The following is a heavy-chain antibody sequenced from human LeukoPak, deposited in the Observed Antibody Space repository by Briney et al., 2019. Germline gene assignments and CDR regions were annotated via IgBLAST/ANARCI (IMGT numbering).Heavy chain of an antibody. D-gene: IGHD3-10*01. V-gene: IGHV3-21*01. J-gene: IGHJ4*02. CDR3: ARDDAYGSGSYRFIDY. CDR1: GFTFGDYA. CDR2: ISSSSSYI. Sequence: GGSLRLSCTASGFTFGDYAMSWVRQAPGKGLEWVSSISSSSSYIYYADSVKGRFTISRDNAKNSLYLQMNSLRAEDTAVYYCARDDAYGSGSYRFIDYWGQGTLVTVSA.